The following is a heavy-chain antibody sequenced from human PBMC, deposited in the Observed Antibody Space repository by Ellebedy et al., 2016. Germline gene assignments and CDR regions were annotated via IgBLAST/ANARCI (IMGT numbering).Heavy chain of an antibody. D-gene: IGHD1-1*01. V-gene: IGHV3-30*03. CDR2: MSTDGTYK. J-gene: IGHJ4*02. Sequence: GESLKISCVGSGYPFSNYVVHWVRQAPGKGLEWLAGMSTDGTYKNYADSVKGRFTISRDNSRNTQYLEINGLRDEDTAMYYCAREEWERQVDYWGQGTLVTVSS. CDR1: GYPFSNYV. CDR3: AREEWERQVDY.